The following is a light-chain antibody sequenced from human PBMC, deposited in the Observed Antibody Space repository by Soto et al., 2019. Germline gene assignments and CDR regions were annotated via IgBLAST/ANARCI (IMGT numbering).Light chain of an antibody. CDR1: QGINSY. CDR2: GAS. V-gene: IGKV3-15*01. J-gene: IGKJ5*01. CDR3: QQYNNWPLIT. Sequence: EIVMTQSPVTLSLSPGERATLSCRASQGINSYLAWYQQKPGQAPRLLIYGASTRATDIPARFSGSGSGTEFTLTITSLPSEDFAVYYCQQYNNWPLITFGQGTRLEIK.